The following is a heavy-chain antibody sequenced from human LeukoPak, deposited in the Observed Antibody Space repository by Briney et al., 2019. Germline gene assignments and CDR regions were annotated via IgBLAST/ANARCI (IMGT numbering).Heavy chain of an antibody. J-gene: IGHJ5*02. Sequence: GGSLRLSCAASGFTFNNYGMHYVRQAPGKGLEWVAVISDDGRNKNYADSVKGRFTISRDNSKNTLYLQMSSLRAEDTAVYYCARDSGSSWYALSHHWFDPWGQGTLVTVSS. V-gene: IGHV3-30*03. D-gene: IGHD6-13*01. CDR3: ARDSGSSWYALSHHWFDP. CDR1: GFTFNNYG. CDR2: ISDDGRNK.